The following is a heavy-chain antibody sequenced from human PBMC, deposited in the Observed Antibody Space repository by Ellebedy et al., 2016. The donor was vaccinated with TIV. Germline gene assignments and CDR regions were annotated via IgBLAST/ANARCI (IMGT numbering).Heavy chain of an antibody. V-gene: IGHV1-46*03. CDR2: INPSGGST. J-gene: IGHJ3*02. D-gene: IGHD3-22*01. CDR3: ARHDSSGYDAFDI. Sequence: ASVKVSCKASGYTFTSYYMHWVRQAPGQGLEWMGIINPSGGSTSYAQKFQGRVTMTRDTSTSTVYMELSSLRTEDTAVYYCARHDSSGYDAFDIWGQGTMVTVSS. CDR1: GYTFTSYY.